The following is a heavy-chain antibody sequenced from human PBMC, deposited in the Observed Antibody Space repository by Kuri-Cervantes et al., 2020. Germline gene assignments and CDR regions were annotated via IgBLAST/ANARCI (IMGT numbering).Heavy chain of an antibody. D-gene: IGHD3-3*01. CDR1: GFTFSSYE. CDR3: AKDRRHTIFGVTHHFMDV. Sequence: GESLKISCAASGFTFSSYEMNWVRQAPGKGLEWVSYISSSGSTIYYADSVKGRFTISKDNAKNSLYLQMNSLRAEDTAVYYCAKDRRHTIFGVTHHFMDVWGKGTTVTVSS. V-gene: IGHV3-48*03. J-gene: IGHJ6*03. CDR2: ISSSGSTI.